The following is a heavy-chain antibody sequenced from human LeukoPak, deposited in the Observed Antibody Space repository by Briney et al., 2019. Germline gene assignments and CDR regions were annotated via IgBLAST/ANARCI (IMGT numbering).Heavy chain of an antibody. CDR1: GGSFSDFY. CDR3: ATTRGVITLDGYHYYIDV. V-gene: IGHV4-34*01. Sequence: PSETLSLTCAVYGGSFSDFYCTWIRQPPGKGLEWLGEINHSGNTKYNPSLKSRVTILLDTSKNQFSLKVRSVTAADTAVYYCATTRGVITLDGYHYYIDVWGKGTTVTVSS. D-gene: IGHD3-10*01. CDR2: INHSGNT. J-gene: IGHJ6*03.